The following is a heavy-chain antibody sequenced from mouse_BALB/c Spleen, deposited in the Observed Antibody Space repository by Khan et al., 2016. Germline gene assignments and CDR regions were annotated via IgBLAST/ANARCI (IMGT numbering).Heavy chain of an antibody. Sequence: EVELVESGAELVKPGASVKLSCTATGFNITDTYTHRGKQRSALSLVWIGRNEPANGNTKYDPKLQGKATITADTSSNTAYLQLSSLTSVDTAVYDCADYGRSCWYFEVWGAGTTVTVSS. D-gene: IGHD1-1*01. CDR3: ADYGRSCWYFEV. CDR2: NEPANGNT. CDR1: GFNITDTY. V-gene: IGHV14-3*02. J-gene: IGHJ1*01.